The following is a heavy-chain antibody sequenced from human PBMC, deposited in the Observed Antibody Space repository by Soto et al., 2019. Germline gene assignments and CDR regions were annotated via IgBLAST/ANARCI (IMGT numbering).Heavy chain of an antibody. V-gene: IGHV3-74*01. Sequence: VQLVESGGGLVQPGGSLRLSCAASGFAFGSYWMHWVRLAPGKGLVWVSRISQDGAIATQADSVKGRFTISRDNAKNTLFLQMNSLRADDTAVYYCLRDQRHWNEFADQWGQRTLVTVSS. CDR3: LRDQRHWNEFADQ. J-gene: IGHJ4*02. CDR1: GFAFGSYW. CDR2: ISQDGAIA. D-gene: IGHD1-1*01.